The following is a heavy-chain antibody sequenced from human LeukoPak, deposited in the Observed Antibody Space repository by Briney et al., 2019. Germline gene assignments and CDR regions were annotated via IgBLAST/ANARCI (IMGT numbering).Heavy chain of an antibody. CDR1: GFTFSSYA. CDR3: ARARVVGSGSYYVRGPDY. Sequence: PGGSLRLSCAASGFTFSSYAMHWVRQAPGKGLEWVAVISYDGSNKYYADSVKGRFTISRDNSKNTLYLQMNSLRAEDTAVYYCARARVVGSGSYYVRGPDYWGQGTLVTVSS. V-gene: IGHV3-30-3*01. J-gene: IGHJ4*02. CDR2: ISYDGSNK. D-gene: IGHD3-10*01.